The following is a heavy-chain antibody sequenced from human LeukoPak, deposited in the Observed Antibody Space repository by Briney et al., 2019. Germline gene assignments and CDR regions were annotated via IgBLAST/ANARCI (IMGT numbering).Heavy chain of an antibody. D-gene: IGHD3-10*01. CDR2: ISSSSSTI. CDR3: AREEGEVRGVIMHYYYYMDV. CDR1: GFTFSSYS. V-gene: IGHV3-48*01. J-gene: IGHJ6*03. Sequence: GGSLRLSCAASGFTFSSYSMNWVRQAPGKGLEWVSYISSSSSTIYYADSVKGRFTISRDNAKNSLYLQMNSLRAEDTAVYYCAREEGEVRGVIMHYYYYMDVWGKGTTVTVSS.